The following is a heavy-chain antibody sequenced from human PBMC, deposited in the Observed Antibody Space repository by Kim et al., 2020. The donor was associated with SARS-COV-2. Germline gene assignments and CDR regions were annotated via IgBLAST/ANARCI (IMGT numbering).Heavy chain of an antibody. D-gene: IGHD4-17*01. J-gene: IGHJ4*02. V-gene: IGHV1-69*01. Sequence: EVQCQGRVTISADEATSTSCMELSSLRSEDPAVYYCAREPSTVVTLFDYWGQGTLVTVSS. CDR3: AREPSTVVTLFDY.